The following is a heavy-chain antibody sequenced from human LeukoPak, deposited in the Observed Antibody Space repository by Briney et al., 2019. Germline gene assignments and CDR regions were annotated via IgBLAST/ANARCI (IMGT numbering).Heavy chain of an antibody. CDR1: GFTFSSYA. Sequence: PGGSLRLSCAASGFTFSSYAMHWVRQAPGKGLEWVAVISYDGSNKYYADSVKGRFTISRDNSKNTLYLQMNSLRAEDTAVYYCAREDGSVNFDYWGQGTLVTVSS. D-gene: IGHD3-10*01. CDR3: AREDGSVNFDY. CDR2: ISYDGSNK. J-gene: IGHJ4*02. V-gene: IGHV3-30-3*01.